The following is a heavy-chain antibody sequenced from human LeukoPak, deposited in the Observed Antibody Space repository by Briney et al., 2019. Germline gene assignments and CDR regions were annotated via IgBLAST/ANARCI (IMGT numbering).Heavy chain of an antibody. J-gene: IGHJ4*02. D-gene: IGHD5-18*01. CDR2: ISSSSSYI. V-gene: IGHV3-21*01. CDR1: GFTFSSYS. Sequence: PGGSLRLSCAASGFTFSSYSMNWVRQAPGKGLEWVSSISSSSSYIYYADSVKGRFTISRDNAKNSLYLQMNSLRAEDTAVYYCANSGYSYSNGPFDYWGQGTLVTVSS. CDR3: ANSGYSYSNGPFDY.